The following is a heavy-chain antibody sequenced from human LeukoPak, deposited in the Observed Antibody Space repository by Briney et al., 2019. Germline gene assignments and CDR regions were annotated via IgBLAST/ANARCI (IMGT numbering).Heavy chain of an antibody. Sequence: PGGSLRLSCAASGFTLSSYAMSWVRQAPGKGLEWVSAISGSGGSTYYADSVKGRFTISRDNSKNTLYMQMNSLRAEDTAVYYCAPDIVVVPGAPRWFDPWGQGTLVTVSS. D-gene: IGHD2-2*01. J-gene: IGHJ5*02. CDR2: ISGSGGST. CDR1: GFTLSSYA. CDR3: APDIVVVPGAPRWFDP. V-gene: IGHV3-23*01.